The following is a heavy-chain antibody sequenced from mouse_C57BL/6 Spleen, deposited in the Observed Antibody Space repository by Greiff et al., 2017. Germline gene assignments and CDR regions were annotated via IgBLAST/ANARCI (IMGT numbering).Heavy chain of an antibody. CDR3: AREGYGSSLAY. Sequence: QVQLKQSGPELVKPGASVKLSCKASGYTFPSYDINWVKQRPGQGLEWIGWIYPRDGSTKYNEKFKGKATLTVDTSSSTAYMELHSLTSEDSAVYFCAREGYGSSLAYWGQGTLVTVSA. D-gene: IGHD1-1*01. J-gene: IGHJ3*01. V-gene: IGHV1-85*01. CDR1: GYTFPSYD. CDR2: IYPRDGST.